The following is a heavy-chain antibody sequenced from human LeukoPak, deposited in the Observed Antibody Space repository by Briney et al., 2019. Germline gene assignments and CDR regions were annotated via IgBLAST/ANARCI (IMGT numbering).Heavy chain of an antibody. CDR3: ARDSSSGWFDY. Sequence: GGSLRLSCAASGFTFSSYSMNWVRQAPGKGLEWVSYISSSSRTIYYADSVKGRFTISRDNAKNSLCLQMNSLRDEDTAVYYCARDSSSGWFDYWGQGTLVTVSS. CDR1: GFTFSSYS. V-gene: IGHV3-48*02. J-gene: IGHJ4*02. D-gene: IGHD6-19*01. CDR2: ISSSSRTI.